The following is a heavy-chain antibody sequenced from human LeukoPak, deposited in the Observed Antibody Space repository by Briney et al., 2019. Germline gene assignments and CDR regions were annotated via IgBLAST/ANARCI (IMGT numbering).Heavy chain of an antibody. Sequence: PSETLSLTCAVYGGSFRGYYWSWIRQPPGKGLEWIGEINHSGSTNYNPSLKSRATISVDTSKNQFSLKLSSVTAADTAVYYCASCTDPTGFDYWGQGTLVTVSS. D-gene: IGHD2-8*01. CDR1: GGSFRGYY. CDR3: ASCTDPTGFDY. CDR2: INHSGST. J-gene: IGHJ4*02. V-gene: IGHV4-34*01.